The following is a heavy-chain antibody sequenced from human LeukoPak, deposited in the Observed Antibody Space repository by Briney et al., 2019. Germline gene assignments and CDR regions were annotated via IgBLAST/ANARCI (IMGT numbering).Heavy chain of an antibody. CDR3: ANLVRSSSRDY. D-gene: IGHD6-6*01. CDR2: IYSGGST. CDR1: GFTVSSNY. Sequence: GGSLRLSCAASGFTVSSNYMSWVRQAPGKGLEWVSVIYSGGSTYYADSVKGRFTISRDNSKSTVYLQMNSLRPEDTALYYCANLVRSSSRDYWGQGTLVTVSS. J-gene: IGHJ4*02. V-gene: IGHV3-53*01.